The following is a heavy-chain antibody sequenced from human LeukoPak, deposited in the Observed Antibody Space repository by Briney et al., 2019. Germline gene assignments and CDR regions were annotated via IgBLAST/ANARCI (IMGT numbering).Heavy chain of an antibody. D-gene: IGHD2-2*01. J-gene: IGHJ6*04. CDR2: INPNSGGT. CDR1: GYTFTAYY. V-gene: IGHV1-2*02. Sequence: ASVKVSCKASGYTFTAYYIHWVRQAPGQGLEWMGWINPNSGGTNYAQKFQSRVTLTRDTSITTAYMELNRLRSDDTAVYYCAKARGLYCSSTSCYDCDVWGKGTTVTVSS. CDR3: AKARGLYCSSTSCYDCDV.